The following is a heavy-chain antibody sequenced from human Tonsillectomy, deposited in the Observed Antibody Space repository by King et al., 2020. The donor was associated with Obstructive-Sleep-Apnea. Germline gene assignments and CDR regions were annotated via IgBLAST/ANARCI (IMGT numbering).Heavy chain of an antibody. CDR3: AKGHESYYFHY. CDR2: IYPGDSDT. Sequence: VQLVESGAEVKKPGESLKISCKGSGYSFTSNWIGWVRQMPGKGLEWMGIIYPGDSDTRYSPSLQGQVTISAGKSISTAYLQWNSLKTSDTAIYYCAKGHESYYFHYWGQGTLVTVSP. D-gene: IGHD3/OR15-3a*01. J-gene: IGHJ4*02. CDR1: GYSFTSNW. V-gene: IGHV5-51*01.